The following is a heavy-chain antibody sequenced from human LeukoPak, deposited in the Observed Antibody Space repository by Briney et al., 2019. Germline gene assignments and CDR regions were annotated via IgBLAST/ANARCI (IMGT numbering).Heavy chain of an antibody. Sequence: VASVTVSCKASGYTFTSYFLHWVRQAPGQGLEWMGIINPSVGNTSYAQKFQDRVTMTRDTSMSAAYMEISRLTYDDTAVYYCGRGIQSFDPWGQGTLVTVSS. CDR1: GYTFTSYF. V-gene: IGHV1-46*01. CDR3: GRGIQSFDP. CDR2: INPSVGNT. J-gene: IGHJ5*02.